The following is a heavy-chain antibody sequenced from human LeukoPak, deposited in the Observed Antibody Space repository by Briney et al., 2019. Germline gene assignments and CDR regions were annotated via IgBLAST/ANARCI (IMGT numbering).Heavy chain of an antibody. CDR2: ISYAGTNK. V-gene: IGHV3-30-3*01. CDR3: ARGGYYYDTTGSPGDY. CDR1: GFTFSSYT. D-gene: IGHD3-22*01. Sequence: GGSLRLSCAASGFTFSSYTMHWVRQAPGKGLEWVAAISYAGTNKYYADSVKGRFTISRDISKNTVYLHMDSLRDGDTAVYFCARGGYYYDTTGSPGDYWGQGTLVTVSS. J-gene: IGHJ4*02.